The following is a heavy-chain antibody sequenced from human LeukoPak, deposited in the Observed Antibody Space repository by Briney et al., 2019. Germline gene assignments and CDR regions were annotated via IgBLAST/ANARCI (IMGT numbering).Heavy chain of an antibody. V-gene: IGHV1-18*01. CDR1: GYTFTSYG. Sequence: ASVKVSCKASGYTFTSYGISWVRQAPGQGLEWMGWLSAYNGNTNYAQKLQGRVTMTTDTSTSTAYMELRSLRSDDTAVYYCARDSRITMVRGALPAYFDYWGQGTLVTVSS. CDR3: ARDSRITMVRGALPAYFDY. CDR2: LSAYNGNT. J-gene: IGHJ4*02. D-gene: IGHD3-10*01.